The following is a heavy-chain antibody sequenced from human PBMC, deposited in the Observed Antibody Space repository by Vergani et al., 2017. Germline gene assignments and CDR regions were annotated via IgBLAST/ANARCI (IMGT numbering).Heavy chain of an antibody. J-gene: IGHJ4*02. CDR2: IIPLLGIA. CDR1: GGTFSSYT. CDR3: ARATTLYTPPDY. D-gene: IGHD2/OR15-2a*01. V-gene: IGHV1-69*02. Sequence: QVQLVQSGAEVKKPGSSVKVSCKASGGTFSSYTISWVRQAPGQGLEWMGRIIPLLGIANYAQKFQGRVTITADKSTSTAYMELSSLRSEDTAVYYCARATTLYTPPDYWGQGTLVTVSS.